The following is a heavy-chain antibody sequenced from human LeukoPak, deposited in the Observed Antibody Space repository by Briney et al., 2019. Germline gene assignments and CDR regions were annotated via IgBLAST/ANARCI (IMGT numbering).Heavy chain of an antibody. V-gene: IGHV3-30*03. CDR3: ARGGFGSGYLSQLDY. CDR1: GFTFSSYG. D-gene: IGHD3-3*01. J-gene: IGHJ4*02. CDR2: ISYDGSNK. Sequence: GRSLRLSCAASGFTFSSYGMHWVRQAPGKGLEWVAVISYDGSNKYYADSVKGRFTISRDNSKNTLYLQMNSLRAEDTAVYYCARGGFGSGYLSQLDYWGQGTLVTVSS.